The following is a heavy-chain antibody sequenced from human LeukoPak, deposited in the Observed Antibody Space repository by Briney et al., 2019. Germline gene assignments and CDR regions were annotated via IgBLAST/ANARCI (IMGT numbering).Heavy chain of an antibody. D-gene: IGHD5-12*01. CDR1: AGSFSRDTW. J-gene: IGHJ4*02. Sequence: SETLSLTCAVSAGSFSRDTWWSWARQPPGKGLEWIGQISHSGSTIYIPSLKSRVTISIDKSKNQISLTLNSVTAADTAVYYCATGRGYAWNYSGQGTLVTVSS. V-gene: IGHV4-4*02. CDR3: ATGRGYAWNY. CDR2: ISHSGST.